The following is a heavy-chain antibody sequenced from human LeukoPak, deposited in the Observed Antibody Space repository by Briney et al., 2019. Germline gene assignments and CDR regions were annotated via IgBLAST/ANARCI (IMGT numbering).Heavy chain of an antibody. V-gene: IGHV1-2*02. J-gene: IGHJ4*02. CDR2: IHAGTGDT. CDR1: GYTFTGHY. CDR3: ARDENWGPDY. Sequence: ASVKVSCKASGYTFTGHYMHWVRQAPGHGLEWMGWIHAGTGDTNYAQKFQGRFTMTRDTSISTLYMELNRLTSDDTPVYFCARDENWGPDYWGQGTLVTVSS. D-gene: IGHD7-27*01.